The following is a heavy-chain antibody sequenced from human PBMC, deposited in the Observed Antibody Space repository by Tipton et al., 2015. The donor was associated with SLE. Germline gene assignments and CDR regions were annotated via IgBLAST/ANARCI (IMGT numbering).Heavy chain of an antibody. D-gene: IGHD1-14*01. V-gene: IGHV4-59*01. J-gene: IGHJ3*02. CDR2: IYFGST. CDR1: GGSISTFHY. Sequence: TLSLTCTVSGGSISTFHYWSWIRQPPGERLEWIGYIYFGSTSYNPSLKSRVTISEDTAKNQFSLKLSSVTAADTALYYCARVLLVDPGNDAFDIWGQAIMVTVSS. CDR3: ARVLLVDPGNDAFDI.